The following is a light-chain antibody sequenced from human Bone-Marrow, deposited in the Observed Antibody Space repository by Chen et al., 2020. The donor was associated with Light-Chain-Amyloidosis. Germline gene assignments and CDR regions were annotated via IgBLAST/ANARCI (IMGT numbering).Light chain of an antibody. CDR2: AAS. V-gene: IGKV3-20*01. CDR3: QQYGNSPGLLT. Sequence: EMVLTQSPGTLSLSPGERATLSCRASQSVSSGYLAWYQQKPGQAPRLLIYAASSRATGIPDRFSGSGSGTDFTLTISTLEPEDFAVYYCQQYGNSPGLLTFGGGTKVEI. CDR1: QSVSSGY. J-gene: IGKJ4*01.